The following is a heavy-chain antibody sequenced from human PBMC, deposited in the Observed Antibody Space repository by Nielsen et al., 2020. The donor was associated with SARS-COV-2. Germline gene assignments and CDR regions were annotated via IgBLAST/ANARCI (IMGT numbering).Heavy chain of an antibody. D-gene: IGHD3-16*01. CDR2: IDPSDSYT. J-gene: IGHJ6*02. CDR3: ARRPLTFMITFGGVDGMDV. Sequence: VRQMPGKGLEWMGRIDPSDSYTNYSPSFQGHVTISADKSISTAYLQWSSLKASDTAMYYYARRPLTFMITFGGVDGMDVWGQGTTVTVSS. V-gene: IGHV5-10-1*01.